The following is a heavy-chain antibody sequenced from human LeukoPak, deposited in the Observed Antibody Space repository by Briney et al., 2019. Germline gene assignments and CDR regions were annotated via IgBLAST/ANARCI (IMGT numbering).Heavy chain of an antibody. CDR3: AKGRGNSAYYHFDY. V-gene: IGHV3-23*01. D-gene: IGHD3-22*01. J-gene: IGHJ4*02. Sequence: GGSLRLSCAASGFTFSSYAMTWVRQAPGKGLEWVSVIGGSGGNTYYADSVKGRFTVSRDNSKNTLYLQMNSLRAEDTAVYYCAKGRGNSAYYHFDYWGQGTLVTVSS. CDR1: GFTFSSYA. CDR2: IGGSGGNT.